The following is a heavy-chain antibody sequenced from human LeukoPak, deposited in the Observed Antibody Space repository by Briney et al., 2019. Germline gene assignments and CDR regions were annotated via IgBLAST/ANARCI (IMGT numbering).Heavy chain of an antibody. V-gene: IGHV5-51*01. J-gene: IGHJ4*02. CDR1: GYSFTTYW. CDR2: IYPDDSDT. CDR3: ARPPRFLGAAWGLDY. D-gene: IGHD7-27*01. Sequence: GESLKISCKGSGYSFTTYWIGWVRQLPGKGLEWMGIIYPDDSDTRYSPSFQGQVTISADKSINTAYLQWSSLKASDSAMYYCARPPRFLGAAWGLDYWGQGTLVSVSS.